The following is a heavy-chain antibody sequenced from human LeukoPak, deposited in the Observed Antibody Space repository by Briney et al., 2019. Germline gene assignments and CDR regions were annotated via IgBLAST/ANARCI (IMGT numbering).Heavy chain of an antibody. D-gene: IGHD6-13*01. CDR1: GFTFSDSY. CDR2: ISTGSIYK. V-gene: IGHV3-11*06. J-gene: IGHJ4*02. Sequence: GGSLRLSCAASGFTFSDSYMSWIRQAPGKGLEWVSYISTGSIYKKYADSVPGRFTISRDNAKNSLYLQMNSLRVDDTAVYYCARVSPDSSSWYGTYYFDYWGQGTLVTVSS. CDR3: ARVSPDSSSWYGTYYFDY.